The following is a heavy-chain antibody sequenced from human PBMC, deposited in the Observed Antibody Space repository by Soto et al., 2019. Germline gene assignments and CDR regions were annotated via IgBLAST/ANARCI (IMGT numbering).Heavy chain of an antibody. CDR2: INEDGRIT. D-gene: IGHD3-10*01. V-gene: IGHV3-74*01. CDR1: GFTFSTNW. CDR3: ARDIGGVGSH. J-gene: IGHJ4*02. Sequence: DVQLVESGGGLVQPGGSLRLSCAASGFTFSTNWMHWVRQVAGKGLIWVSRINEDGRITDYADSAKGRFTISRDNAKNTLYLQMNSLRAEDTAVYYCARDIGGVGSHWGQGTLVTVAS.